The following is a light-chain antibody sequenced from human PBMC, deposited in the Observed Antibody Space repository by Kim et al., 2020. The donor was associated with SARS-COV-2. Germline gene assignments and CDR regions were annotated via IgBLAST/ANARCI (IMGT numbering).Light chain of an antibody. CDR1: QNINNY. CDR2: DAS. J-gene: IGKJ4*01. Sequence: SLSPGERATLSCRASQNINNYLAWYQQKPGQAPRLLIYDASNRATGISARFSGSGSGTDFTFTISSLEPEDFALYFCQQRSNWPLTFGGGTKLE. V-gene: IGKV3-11*01. CDR3: QQRSNWPLT.